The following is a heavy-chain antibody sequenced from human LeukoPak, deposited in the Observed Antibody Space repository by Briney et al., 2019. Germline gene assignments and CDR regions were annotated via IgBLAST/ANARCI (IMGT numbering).Heavy chain of an antibody. J-gene: IGHJ4*02. CDR3: ARGITMMIVAPGY. CDR2: LYSNNIT. Sequence: GGSLRLSCAASGFTVSNNYVTWVRQAPGRGLEWVSVLYSNNITYYADSVKGRFTVSRDSSKNTLYLQMSSLRAEDTAVYYCARGITMMIVAPGYWGQGTLVTVSS. D-gene: IGHD3-22*01. CDR1: GFTVSNNY. V-gene: IGHV3-53*01.